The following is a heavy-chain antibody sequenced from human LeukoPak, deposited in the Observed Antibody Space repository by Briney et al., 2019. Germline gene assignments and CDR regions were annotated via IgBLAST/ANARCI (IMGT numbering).Heavy chain of an antibody. J-gene: IGHJ4*02. V-gene: IGHV3-7*01. Sequence: GGSLRLSCAASGFTFSSYWVSWVRQAPGKGLEWVANIRQDGSVQNYVDTVKGRFTISRDNTKTSVYLQMSSLRAEDTAVYYCLVTTRSRGFDYGGEGTLVTV. CDR2: IRQDGSVQ. CDR1: GFTFSSYW. D-gene: IGHD1/OR15-1a*01. CDR3: LVTTRSRGFDY.